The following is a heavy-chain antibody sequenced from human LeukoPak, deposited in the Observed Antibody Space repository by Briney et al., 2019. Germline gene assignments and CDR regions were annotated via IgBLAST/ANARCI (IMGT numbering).Heavy chain of an antibody. CDR2: INWNGGST. V-gene: IGHV3-20*04. CDR3: ARGYCSSTSCYDPYYYYYMDV. CDR1: GFIFDDYG. D-gene: IGHD2-2*01. Sequence: GGSLRLSCAASGFIFDDYGMNWVRQVPGKGLEWVSGINWNGGSTAYADPVKGRFTISRDNAKNSLYLQMNSLRAEDTALYYCARGYCSSTSCYDPYYYYYMDVWAKGTTVTVSS. J-gene: IGHJ6*03.